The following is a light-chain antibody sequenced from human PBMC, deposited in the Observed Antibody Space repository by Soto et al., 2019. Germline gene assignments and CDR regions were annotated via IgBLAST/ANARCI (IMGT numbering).Light chain of an antibody. CDR2: DVS. V-gene: IGLV2-14*01. CDR1: SSDVGDYNY. J-gene: IGLJ2*01. Sequence: QSVLTQPASVSGSPGQSITIPCTGTSSDVGDYNYVSWYQQHPGKAPKLMIYDVSNRPSGVSNRFSGSKSGNTASLTISGLQAEDEADYYCSSYTSSSTSVAFGGGTKLTVL. CDR3: SSYTSSSTSVA.